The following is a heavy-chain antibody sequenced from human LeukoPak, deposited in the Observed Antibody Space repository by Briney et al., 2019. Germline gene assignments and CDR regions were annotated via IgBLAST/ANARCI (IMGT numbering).Heavy chain of an antibody. V-gene: IGHV1-69*04. CDR2: IIPILGIA. CDR1: GGTFSSYA. Sequence: GASVKVSCKASGGTFSSYAISWVRQAPGQGLEWMGRIIPILGIANYAQKFQGRVTITAHKSTSTAYMELSSLRSEDTAVYYCASDKATSYYFDSWGQGTLVTVSS. CDR3: ASDKATSYYFDS. J-gene: IGHJ4*02.